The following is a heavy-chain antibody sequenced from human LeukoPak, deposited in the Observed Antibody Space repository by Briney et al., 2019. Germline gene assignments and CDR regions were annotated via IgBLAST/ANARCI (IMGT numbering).Heavy chain of an antibody. CDR3: TTTGEVVTAGYGAFDI. V-gene: IGHV3-15*01. CDR1: GFSFSNAW. J-gene: IGHJ3*02. Sequence: GGSLRLSCAASGFSFSNAWMSWVRQAPGKGPEWVGRIKSKTDGGTTDFAAPVKGRFTISRDDSKNTVFLQMNSLKTEDTALYYCTTTGEVVTAGYGAFDIWGQGTMVTVSS. CDR2: IKSKTDGGTT. D-gene: IGHD2-15*01.